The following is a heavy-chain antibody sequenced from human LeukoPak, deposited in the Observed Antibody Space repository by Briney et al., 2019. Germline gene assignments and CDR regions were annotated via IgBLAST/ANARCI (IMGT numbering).Heavy chain of an antibody. CDR3: ARTTPPSSSGWYRRAFDI. CDR2: IYHSGST. CDR1: GYSISSGYY. Sequence: TSETLSLTCTVSGYSISSGYYWGWIRQPPGKGLEWIGSIYHSGSTYYNPSLKSRVTISVDTSKNQFSLKLSSVTAADTAVYYCARTTPPSSSGWYRRAFDIWGQGTMVTVSS. D-gene: IGHD6-19*01. J-gene: IGHJ3*02. V-gene: IGHV4-38-2*02.